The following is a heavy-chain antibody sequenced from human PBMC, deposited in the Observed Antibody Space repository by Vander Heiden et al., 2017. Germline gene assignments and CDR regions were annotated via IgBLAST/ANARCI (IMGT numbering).Heavy chain of an antibody. CDR2: IFYRGDT. CDR1: SGSISSTSDY. V-gene: IGHV4-39*02. J-gene: IGHJ4*02. CDR3: GRDPLMTDY. Sequence: LHLQESGPGLVTPSDTLSLTCSDSSGSISSTSDYWGWIRQAPGKGLEWIGSIFYRGDTSYNPSLKSRVTMSVDTSKNQFSLKLSSVTAADTAVYYCGRDPLMTDYWGQGTLVTVSS.